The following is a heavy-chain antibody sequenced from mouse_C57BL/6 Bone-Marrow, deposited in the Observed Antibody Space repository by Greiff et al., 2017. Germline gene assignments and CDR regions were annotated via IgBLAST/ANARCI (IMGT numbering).Heavy chain of an antibody. CDR2: ISSGSSTI. D-gene: IGHD1-1*01. J-gene: IGHJ2*01. CDR1: GFTFSDYG. Sequence: EVKLMESGGGLVKPGGSLKLSCAASGFTFSDYGMHWVRQAPEKGPEWVAYISSGSSTIYYADKVKGRFTISRDNAKNTLFLQMTSLRSEDTAMYYCARNYYQDYWGQGTTLTVSS. V-gene: IGHV5-17*01. CDR3: ARNYYQDY.